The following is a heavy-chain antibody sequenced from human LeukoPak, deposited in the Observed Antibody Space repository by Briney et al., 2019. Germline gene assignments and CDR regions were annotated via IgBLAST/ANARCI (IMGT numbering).Heavy chain of an antibody. CDR1: DFVFSNYY. CDR3: AREMEGDYGSGTFFDL. J-gene: IGHJ4*02. CDR2: ISSSGNSI. D-gene: IGHD3-10*01. Sequence: GGSLRLSCAASDFVFSNYYMSWVRQAPWKGREWVSYISSSGNSIYYPDSVKGRFPISRDNAKNSLYLQMNSLRAEDTAVYYCAREMEGDYGSGTFFDLWGQGNMVTVSS. V-gene: IGHV3-11*01.